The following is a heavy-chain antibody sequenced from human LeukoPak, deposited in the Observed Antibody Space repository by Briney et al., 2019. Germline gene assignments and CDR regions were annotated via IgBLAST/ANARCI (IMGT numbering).Heavy chain of an antibody. J-gene: IGHJ4*02. CDR1: GYTFTGQF. Sequence: ASVKVSCKASGYTFTGQFIHWLRQAPGQGLEWMGWIDPPSGTPHYAQKFQDTVTLTRDTSIGTAYMEVHRLQSDDTAVYYCARSGFSTGFYLDFWGQGTLSSVSS. V-gene: IGHV1-2*02. D-gene: IGHD6-19*01. CDR3: ARSGFSTGFYLDF. CDR2: IDPPSGTP.